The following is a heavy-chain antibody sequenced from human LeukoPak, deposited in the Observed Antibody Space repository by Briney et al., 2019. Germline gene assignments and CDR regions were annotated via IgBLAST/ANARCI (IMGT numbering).Heavy chain of an antibody. CDR3: AKGSSSYYFAFDI. CDR1: GFTFSNYA. CDR2: ISGSGGST. D-gene: IGHD6-13*01. V-gene: IGHV3-23*01. J-gene: IGHJ3*02. Sequence: GGSLRLSCAASGFTFSNYAVSWVRQAPGKGLEWVSGISGSGGSTYYADSVKGRFTISRDNSKTTLYLQMNSLRAEDTAVYYCAKGSSSYYFAFDIWGQGTMVTVSS.